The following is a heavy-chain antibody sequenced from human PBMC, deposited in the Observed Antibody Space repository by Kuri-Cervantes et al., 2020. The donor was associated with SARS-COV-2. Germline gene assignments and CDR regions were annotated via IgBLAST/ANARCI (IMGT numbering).Heavy chain of an antibody. CDR3: ARDLLGVLGIDAFDI. V-gene: IGHV1-2*02. D-gene: IGHD6-13*01. Sequence: ASVKVSCKASGYTFTSYGISWVRQAPGQGLEWMGWINPNSGGTNYAQKFQGRVTMTRDTSISTAYMELSRLRSDDTAVYYCARDLLGVLGIDAFDIWGQGTMVTVSS. CDR1: GYTFTSYG. CDR2: INPNSGGT. J-gene: IGHJ3*02.